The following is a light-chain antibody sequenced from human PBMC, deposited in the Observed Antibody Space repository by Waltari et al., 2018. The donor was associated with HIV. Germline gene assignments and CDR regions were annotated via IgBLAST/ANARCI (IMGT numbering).Light chain of an antibody. J-gene: IGLJ3*02. Sequence: QSVLTQPPSVSGAPGQRVTISCAGTSSNLGAGYDVHWYQQLPETAPRLLIFGNTHRPSGVPDRFSASKSATSASLAITGLQAEDEADYYCQSFDNSLGGRVFGGGTKLTVL. CDR2: GNT. CDR1: SSNLGAGYD. CDR3: QSFDNSLGGRV. V-gene: IGLV1-40*01.